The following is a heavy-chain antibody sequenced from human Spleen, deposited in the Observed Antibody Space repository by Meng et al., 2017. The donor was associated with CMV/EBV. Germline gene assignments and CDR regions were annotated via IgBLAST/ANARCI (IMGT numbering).Heavy chain of an antibody. D-gene: IGHD2-2*01. V-gene: IGHV1-58*01. J-gene: IGHJ5*02. CDR1: GFTFTSSA. CDR3: AAERKYQLLGNYNWFDP. CDR2: IVVGSGNT. Sequence: SVQVSCKASGFTFTSSAVQWVRQARGQRLEWMGWIVVGSGNTNYAQKFQERVTITRDMSTSTAYMELSSLRSEDTAVYYCAAERKYQLLGNYNWFDPWGQGTLVTVSS.